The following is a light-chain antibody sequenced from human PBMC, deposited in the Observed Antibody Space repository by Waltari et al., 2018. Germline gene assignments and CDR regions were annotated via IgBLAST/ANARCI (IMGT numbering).Light chain of an antibody. J-gene: IGKJ1*01. CDR2: GAS. V-gene: IGKV3-20*01. CDR1: QSVGRS. Sequence: EIVLTQSPGTLSLSPGERATLSCWASQSVGRSLAGYQQKRAQAPRLLIYGASTRAIGIPDRFSGSGSGTDFSLTISRLEPEDFAVYYCQHYVRLPVTFGQGTKVEI. CDR3: QHYVRLPVT.